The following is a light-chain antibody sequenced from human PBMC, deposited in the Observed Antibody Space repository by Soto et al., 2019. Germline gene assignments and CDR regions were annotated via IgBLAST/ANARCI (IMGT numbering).Light chain of an antibody. V-gene: IGLV7-46*01. CDR1: TGAVTSGHY. CDR3: LLSYSGPPGV. J-gene: IGLJ3*02. CDR2: DTS. Sequence: QAVVTQEPSLTVSPGGTVTLTCGSSTGAVTSGHYPYWFQQKPGQAPRTLIYDTSNKHSWTPARFSGSLLGGKAALTLSGAQPEDEAEYYCLLSYSGPPGVFGGGTKLTVL.